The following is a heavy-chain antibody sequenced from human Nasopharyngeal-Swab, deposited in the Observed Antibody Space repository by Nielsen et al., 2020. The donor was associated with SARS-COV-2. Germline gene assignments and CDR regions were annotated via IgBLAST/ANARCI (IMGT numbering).Heavy chain of an antibody. V-gene: IGHV3-48*02. CDR3: AREFEATGATYLDS. CDR1: GFIFSDYS. Sequence: GESLKISCAASGFIFSDYSMDWVCQAPGKGLEWVSYITSSSATKYYADSVKGRFTVSRDNAKNLLYLQMSSMRDEDTAVYYCAREFEATGATYLDSWGLGTLVTVSS. D-gene: IGHD1-26*01. CDR2: ITSSSATK. J-gene: IGHJ4*02.